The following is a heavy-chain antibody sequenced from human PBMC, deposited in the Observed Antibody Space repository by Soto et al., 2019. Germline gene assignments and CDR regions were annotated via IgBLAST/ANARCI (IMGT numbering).Heavy chain of an antibody. J-gene: IGHJ6*02. CDR3: ARACESRCYGMDV. D-gene: IGHD2-8*01. Sequence: QVQVVKSGAEVKKPGASVKVSCKASGYSFTSYGISWVRQAPGQGLEWMGWISGFNGKTDYAQRVQDRVTMTTDPSTRTAYMELSILRSDDTAVYYFARACESRCYGMDVWGHGTTVTVSS. CDR1: GYSFTSYG. V-gene: IGHV1-18*01. CDR2: ISGFNGKT.